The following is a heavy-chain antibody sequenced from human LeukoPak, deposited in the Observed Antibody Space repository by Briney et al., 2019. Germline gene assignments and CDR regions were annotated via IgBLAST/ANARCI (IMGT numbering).Heavy chain of an antibody. CDR1: GGTFSSYA. J-gene: IGHJ4*02. CDR2: INPSGGST. D-gene: IGHD3-3*01. CDR3: ARGVGGHYDFWSGYYLDY. V-gene: IGHV1-46*01. Sequence: ASVKVSCKASGGTFSSYAISWVRQAPGQGLEWMGIINPSGGSTSYAQKFQGRVTMTRDMSTSTVYMELSSLRSEDTAVYYCARGVGGHYDFWSGYYLDYWGQGTLVTVSS.